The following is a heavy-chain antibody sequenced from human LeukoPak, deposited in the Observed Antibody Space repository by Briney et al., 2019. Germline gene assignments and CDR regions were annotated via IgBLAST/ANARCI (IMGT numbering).Heavy chain of an antibody. CDR3: ASSPGYSYGYYYYYMDV. J-gene: IGHJ6*03. CDR2: ISSSSSTI. Sequence: GGSLRLSCVGTGFTFNNYWMNWVRQAPGKGLEWVSYISSSSSTIYYADSVKGRFTISRDNAKNSLYLQMNSLRAEDTAVYYCASSPGYSYGYYYYYMDVWGKGTTATVSS. V-gene: IGHV3-48*04. D-gene: IGHD5-18*01. CDR1: GFTFNNYW.